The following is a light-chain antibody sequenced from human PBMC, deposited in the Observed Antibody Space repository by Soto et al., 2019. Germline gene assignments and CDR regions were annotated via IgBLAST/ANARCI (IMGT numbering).Light chain of an antibody. Sequence: QSALTQPASVSGSPGQSITISCTGTSSDVGGYKYVSWYQHHPGKAPKLMIYEVTNRPSGVSNRFSGSKSGNTASLTISGLQAEDEADYYCSSYAGSNNLVFGGGTKVTVL. J-gene: IGLJ2*01. CDR3: SSYAGSNNLV. CDR1: SSDVGGYKY. CDR2: EVT. V-gene: IGLV2-14*01.